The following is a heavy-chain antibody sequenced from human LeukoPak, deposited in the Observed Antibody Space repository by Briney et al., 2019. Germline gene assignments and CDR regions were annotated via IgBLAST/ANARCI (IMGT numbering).Heavy chain of an antibody. CDR1: GFTFSSYS. CDR3: ARRGYYDSSGYDY. J-gene: IGHJ4*02. D-gene: IGHD3-22*01. V-gene: IGHV3-48*04. CDR2: ISSSSSTI. Sequence: SGGSLRLSCAASGFTFSSYSMNWVRQAPGKGLEWVSYISSSSSTIYYADSVKGRFTISRDNAKNSLYLQINSLRAEDTAIYYCARRGYYDSSGYDYWGQGTLVTVSS.